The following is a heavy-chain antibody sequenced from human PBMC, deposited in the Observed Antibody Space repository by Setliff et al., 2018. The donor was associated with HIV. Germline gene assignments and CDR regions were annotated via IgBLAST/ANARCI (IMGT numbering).Heavy chain of an antibody. D-gene: IGHD2-8*02. CDR3: AREADYSDTGGQYRY. V-gene: IGHV1-2*02. J-gene: IGHJ4*02. CDR2: INPNVGGT. Sequence: ASVKVSCKGSGYTFTGYYAHWVRLAPGQGLEWMGWINPNVGGTTYAQKFQGRVTMTRDTSISTAYMELSRLTSDDTALYYCAREADYSDTGGQYRYWGQGTLVTVSS. CDR1: GYTFTGYY.